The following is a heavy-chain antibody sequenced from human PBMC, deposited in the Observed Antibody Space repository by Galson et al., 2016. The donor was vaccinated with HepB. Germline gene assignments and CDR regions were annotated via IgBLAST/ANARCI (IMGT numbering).Heavy chain of an antibody. CDR2: ISGDKGST. Sequence: SVKVSCKASGYTFARHGITWVRQVPGQGLEWMGSISGDKGSTNYAQKVQGRITMTTDTSTSTAYMELRSLRSDDTAVYYCARSEDNYDFWSGYYKYQYYGVDVWGQGTMVIVSS. CDR3: ARSEDNYDFWSGYYKYQYYGVDV. J-gene: IGHJ6*02. CDR1: GYTFARHG. D-gene: IGHD3-3*01. V-gene: IGHV1-18*01.